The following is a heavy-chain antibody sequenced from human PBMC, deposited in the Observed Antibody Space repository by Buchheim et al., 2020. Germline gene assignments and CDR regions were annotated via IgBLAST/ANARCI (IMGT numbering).Heavy chain of an antibody. CDR2: INHSGDT. D-gene: IGHD3-22*01. V-gene: IGHV4-34*01. CDR1: GGSFSGYY. CDR3: ARGTTRDYYDSTTYRPFDH. Sequence: QVQLQQWGAGLLKPSETLSLTCFVYGGSFSGYYWSWIRQLPGKGLEWIGEINHSGDTNYNPSLKRRVTISVDTSKNQFSLNLGSVTAADSALYYCARGTTRDYYDSTTYRPFDHWGQGTL. J-gene: IGHJ4*02.